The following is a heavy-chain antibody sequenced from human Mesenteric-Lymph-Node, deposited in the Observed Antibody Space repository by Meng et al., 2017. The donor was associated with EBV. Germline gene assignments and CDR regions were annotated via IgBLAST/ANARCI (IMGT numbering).Heavy chain of an antibody. V-gene: IGHV4-39*07. CDR2: IYYSGST. CDR3: ARDRDIVVPRGFDP. Sequence: QLQLQESGLGLVKPSETLSLTCTVSGGSISSSSSYWGWIRQPPGKGLEWIGNIYYSGSTYYNPSLKSRLTVSVDTSKNQFSLKLSSVTAADTAMYYCARDRDIVVPRGFDPWGQGTLVTVSS. J-gene: IGHJ5*01. D-gene: IGHD2-21*01. CDR1: GGSISSSSSY.